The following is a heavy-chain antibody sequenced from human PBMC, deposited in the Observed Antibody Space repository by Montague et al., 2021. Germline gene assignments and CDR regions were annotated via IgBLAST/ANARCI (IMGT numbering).Heavy chain of an antibody. Sequence: SLRLSCAAPGFTFRGAWMTWVRQAPGRGLEWVGRIKSKIDGGTADHATPVKGRFSLSRDDSKNMLYLQMNSLKTEDTAVYYCTTGVVLPYRWGQGTQVIVSS. CDR1: GFTFRGAW. CDR2: IKSKIDGGTA. CDR3: TTGVVLPYR. D-gene: IGHD3-16*02. J-gene: IGHJ4*02. V-gene: IGHV3-15*01.